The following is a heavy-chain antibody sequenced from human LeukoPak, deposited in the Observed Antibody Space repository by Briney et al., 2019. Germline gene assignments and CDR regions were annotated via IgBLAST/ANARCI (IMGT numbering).Heavy chain of an antibody. CDR1: GYDFTKYA. CDR3: ARGVHKFYYDSSDYQPYAFDI. D-gene: IGHD3-22*01. CDR2: IDAGNGRI. Sequence: ASVKVSCKASGYDFTKYAVQWVRQAPGQRLEWMGWIDAGNGRIKYSQDFQGRVTISRDTSASIAYMELSSLRSEDTAVYYCARGVHKFYYDSSDYQPYAFDIWGQGTMVTISS. J-gene: IGHJ3*02. V-gene: IGHV1-3*03.